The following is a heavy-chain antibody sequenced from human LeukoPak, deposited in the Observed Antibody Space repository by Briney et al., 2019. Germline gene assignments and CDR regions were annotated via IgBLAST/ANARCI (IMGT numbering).Heavy chain of an antibody. Sequence: PSENLSLTCTVSSGSLSSSSYFWGWIRQPPGKGLEWIGSVYYSGCTFYNPSLKSRVTISVDTSKNQFSLQLSSVTAADTAVYDCARSFTGDSEHVTSSYPDFWGQGILVTVS. D-gene: IGHD2-2*01. V-gene: IGHV4-39*01. CDR3: ARSFTGDSEHVTSSYPDF. CDR2: VYYSGCT. CDR1: SGSLSSSSYF. J-gene: IGHJ4*02.